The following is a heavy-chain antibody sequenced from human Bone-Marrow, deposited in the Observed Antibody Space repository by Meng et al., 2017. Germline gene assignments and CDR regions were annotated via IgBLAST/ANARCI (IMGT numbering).Heavy chain of an antibody. V-gene: IGHV4-61*02. J-gene: IGHJ2*01. CDR3: AIGFGYCSGGSCYPYWYFDL. CDR2: IYTSGST. D-gene: IGHD2-15*01. Sequence: SETLSLTCTVSGGSISSGSYYWSWIRQPAGKGLEWIGRIYTSGSTNYKPSLKSRVTISVDTSKNQFPLKPSSVTAADTAVYYCAIGFGYCSGGSCYPYWYFDLWGPGTLVTVSS. CDR1: GGSISSGSYY.